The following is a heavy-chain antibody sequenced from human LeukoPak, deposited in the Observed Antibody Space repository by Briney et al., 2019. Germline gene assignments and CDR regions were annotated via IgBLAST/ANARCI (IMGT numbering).Heavy chain of an antibody. Sequence: SETLSLTCAVYGGSFSGYYWSWIRQPPGKGPEWIGEINHSGSTNYNPSLKSRVTISVDTSKKQFSLKLSSVTAADTAVYYCVTYYFDSSGPKKNYWGQGTLVTVSS. V-gene: IGHV4-34*01. CDR3: VTYYFDSSGPKKNY. D-gene: IGHD3-22*01. J-gene: IGHJ4*02. CDR1: GGSFSGYY. CDR2: INHSGST.